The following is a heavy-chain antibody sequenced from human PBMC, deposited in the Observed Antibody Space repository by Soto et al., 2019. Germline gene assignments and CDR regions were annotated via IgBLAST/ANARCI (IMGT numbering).Heavy chain of an antibody. J-gene: IGHJ6*02. Sequence: EVQLVESGGGLVQPGGSLRLSCAASGFTISGYDMYWVRQGTGKGLEWVSRIGITGDTNYAGSVKGRFTISRENGKNSLYPQMNGLRAGDTAVYYCSRQRPPSYYYGMDVWGQGTTVTVSS. CDR3: SRQRPPSYYYGMDV. CDR2: IGITGDT. D-gene: IGHD1-1*01. V-gene: IGHV3-13*01. CDR1: GFTISGYD.